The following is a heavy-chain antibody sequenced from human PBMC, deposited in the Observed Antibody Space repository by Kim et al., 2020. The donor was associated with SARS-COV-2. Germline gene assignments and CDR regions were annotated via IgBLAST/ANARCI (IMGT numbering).Heavy chain of an antibody. D-gene: IGHD6-13*01. CDR2: ISGSGGST. CDR1: GFTFSSYA. J-gene: IGHJ5*02. CDR3: AKGLQFGYSSSWYVGDWFDP. Sequence: GGSLRLSCAASGFTFSSYAMSWVRQAPGKGLEWVAAISGSGGSTYYADSVKGRFTISRDNSKNTLYLQMNSLRAEDTCVYYCAKGLQFGYSSSWYVGDWFDPWGQGTLVTVSS. V-gene: IGHV3-23*01.